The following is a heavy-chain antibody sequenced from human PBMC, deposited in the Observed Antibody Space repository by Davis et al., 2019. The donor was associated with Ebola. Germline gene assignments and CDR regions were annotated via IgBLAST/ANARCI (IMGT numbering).Heavy chain of an antibody. CDR3: ARDLGYCSGNSCHDAFDI. Sequence: GESLKISCAASGFIVDGNYMSWVRQAPGKGLEWVSVIYTGGTIHYADSVRGRFTMSRDNSRNTVFLQMSSLRAEDTAVYYCARDLGYCSGNSCHDAFDIWGQGTMVTVSS. V-gene: IGHV3-53*01. CDR1: GFIVDGNY. CDR2: IYTGGTI. D-gene: IGHD2-2*01. J-gene: IGHJ3*02.